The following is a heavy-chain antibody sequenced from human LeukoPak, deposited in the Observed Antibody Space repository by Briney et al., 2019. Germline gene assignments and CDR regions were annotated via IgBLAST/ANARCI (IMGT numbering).Heavy chain of an antibody. Sequence: GGSLRLSCAASGFTFSKYWMNWVRQAPGKGLEWVANIKEDGDEKKYVDSVKGRFTISRDNAKESLYLQMNSLRAEDTAVYYCARGTRIAYYDFWSGYQYFDYWGQGTLVTVSS. CDR2: IKEDGDEK. D-gene: IGHD3-3*01. CDR3: ARGTRIAYYDFWSGYQYFDY. V-gene: IGHV3-7*01. J-gene: IGHJ4*02. CDR1: GFTFSKYW.